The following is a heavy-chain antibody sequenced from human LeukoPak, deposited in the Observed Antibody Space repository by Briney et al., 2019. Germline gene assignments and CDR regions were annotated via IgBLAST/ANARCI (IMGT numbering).Heavy chain of an antibody. Sequence: ASVKVSCKASGYTFTSCDINWVRQATGQGLEWMGWMNPNSGNTGYAQKFQGRVTITRNTSISTAYMELSSLRSEDTAVYYCGAAATNDAFDIWGQGTMVTVSS. CDR1: GYTFTSCD. J-gene: IGHJ3*02. CDR3: GAAATNDAFDI. V-gene: IGHV1-8*03. CDR2: MNPNSGNT. D-gene: IGHD6-13*01.